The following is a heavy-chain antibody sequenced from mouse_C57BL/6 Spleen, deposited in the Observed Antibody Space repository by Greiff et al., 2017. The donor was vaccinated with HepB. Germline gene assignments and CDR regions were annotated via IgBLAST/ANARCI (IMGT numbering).Heavy chain of an antibody. V-gene: IGHV2-5*01. D-gene: IGHD1-1*01. CDR1: GFSLTSYG. CDR2: IWRGGST. J-gene: IGHJ4*01. CDR3: AKKDGSSYPYAMDY. Sequence: VQLQQSGPGLVQPSQSLSITCTVSGFSLTSYGVHWVRQSPGKGLEWLGVIWRGGSTDYTAAFMSRLSITKDNSKSQVFFKMNSLQSDDTAIYYCAKKDGSSYPYAMDYWGQGTSVTVSS.